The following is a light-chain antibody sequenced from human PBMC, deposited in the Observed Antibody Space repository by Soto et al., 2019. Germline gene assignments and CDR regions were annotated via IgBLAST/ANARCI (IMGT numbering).Light chain of an antibody. CDR3: QHYNSYSRT. Sequence: DIQMTQSPSTLSASVGDRVTISCRASDNINTWVAWYQRKPGKAPNLLIYKASTLETGVPSRFTGSGSGTEFTLTISSLEPEDFATYYCQHYNSYSRTFGQGTKVEIK. V-gene: IGKV1-5*03. CDR2: KAS. CDR1: DNINTW. J-gene: IGKJ1*01.